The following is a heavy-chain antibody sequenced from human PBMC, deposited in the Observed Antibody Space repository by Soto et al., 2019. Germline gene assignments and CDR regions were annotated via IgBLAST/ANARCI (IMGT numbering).Heavy chain of an antibody. CDR3: ARGWVEGLSRQPPTDY. Sequence: LRLSCAASGFTFSRYWMHWVRQAPGKGLVLVSRIDSYGSATSQVDSVEGRFTISRDNAKNTLYLQMNSLRAEDTAVYYCARGWVEGLSRQPPTDYWGQGTLVTVSS. V-gene: IGHV3-74*01. J-gene: IGHJ4*02. D-gene: IGHD3-3*01. CDR2: IDSYGSAT. CDR1: GFTFSRYW.